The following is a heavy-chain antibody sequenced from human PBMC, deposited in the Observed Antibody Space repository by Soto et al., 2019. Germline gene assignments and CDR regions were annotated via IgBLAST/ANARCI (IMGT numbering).Heavy chain of an antibody. V-gene: IGHV1-69*06. D-gene: IGHD5-12*01. CDR3: ATAVAPSWLPPPSTLSNRYLDL. CDR2: IIPIFGTA. J-gene: IGHJ2*01. Sequence: SVKVSCKASGGTFSSYAISWVRQAPGQGLEWMGGIIPIFGTANYAQKFQGRVTITADKSTSTAYMELSSLRSEDTAVYYCATAVAPSWLPPPSTLSNRYLDLRGSGTL. CDR1: GGTFSSYA.